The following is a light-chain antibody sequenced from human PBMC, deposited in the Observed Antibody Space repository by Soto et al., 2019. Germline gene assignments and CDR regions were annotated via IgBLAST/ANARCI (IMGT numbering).Light chain of an antibody. Sequence: ENVMTPSPAPLSLSPGERATLPCRASQSVSSSYLAWYQQKPGQAPRLLIYGASSRATGIPDRFSGSGSGTDFTLTISRLEPEDFAVYYCQQYGSSPLTFGQGTKGDIK. CDR2: GAS. CDR1: QSVSSSY. V-gene: IGKV3-20*01. CDR3: QQYGSSPLT. J-gene: IGKJ1*01.